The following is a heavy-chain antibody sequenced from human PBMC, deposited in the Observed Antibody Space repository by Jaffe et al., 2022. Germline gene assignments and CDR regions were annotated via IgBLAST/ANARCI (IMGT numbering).Heavy chain of an antibody. J-gene: IGHJ4*02. V-gene: IGHV1-46*01. Sequence: QVQLVQSGAEVKKPGASVKVSCKASGYTFTSYYMHWVRQAPGQGLEWMGIINPSGGSTSYAQKFQGRVTMTRDTSTSTVYMELSSLRSEDTAVYYCARGRPLLWFGELSGFPDYWGQGTLVTVSS. CDR1: GYTFTSYY. D-gene: IGHD3-10*01. CDR2: INPSGGST. CDR3: ARGRPLLWFGELSGFPDY.